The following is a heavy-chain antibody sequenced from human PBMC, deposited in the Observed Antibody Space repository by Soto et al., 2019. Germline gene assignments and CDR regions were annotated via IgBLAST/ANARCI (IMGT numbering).Heavy chain of an antibody. CDR2: IYPGDSDT. CDR3: ARHILGYCSGGSCLLHSNGMDV. CDR1: GYSFTSYW. Sequence: PGESLKISCKGSGYSFTSYWIGWVRQMPGKGLEWMGIIYPGDSDTRYSPSFQGQVTISADKSISTAYLRWSSLKASDTAMYYCARHILGYCSGGSCLLHSNGMDVWGQGTTVTVSS. J-gene: IGHJ6*02. V-gene: IGHV5-51*01. D-gene: IGHD2-15*01.